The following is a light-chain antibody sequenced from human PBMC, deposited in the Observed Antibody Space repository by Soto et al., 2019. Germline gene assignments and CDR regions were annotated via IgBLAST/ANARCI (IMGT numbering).Light chain of an antibody. CDR3: GHYNSYSKP. CDR1: QSISSW. Sequence: EIELTPSASTVSATVGDRVTITCRASQSISSWLAWYQQKPGKAPKLLIYKASSLESGVPSRLSGSGSGTEFTLTICSLQPDDFTTYYCGHYNSYSKPFGQPPKLDI. CDR2: KAS. V-gene: IGKV1-5*03. J-gene: IGKJ1*01.